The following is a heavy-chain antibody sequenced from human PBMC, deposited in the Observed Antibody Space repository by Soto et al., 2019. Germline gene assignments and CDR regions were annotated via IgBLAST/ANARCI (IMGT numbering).Heavy chain of an antibody. CDR2: IYYSGST. CDR1: GGSISSSIYY. CDR3: ARIIAAAGTLYYYYYYGMDV. Sequence: SETLSLTCSVSGGSISSSIYYWGWLRQPPGKGLEWIGSIYYSGSTYYNPSLKSRVTISVDTSKNQFSLKLSSVTAADTAVYYCARIIAAAGTLYYYYYYGMDVWGQGTTVTVSS. D-gene: IGHD6-13*01. J-gene: IGHJ6*02. V-gene: IGHV4-39*01.